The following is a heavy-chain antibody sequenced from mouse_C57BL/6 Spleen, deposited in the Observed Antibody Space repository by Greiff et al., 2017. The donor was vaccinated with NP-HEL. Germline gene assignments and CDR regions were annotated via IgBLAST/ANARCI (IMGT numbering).Heavy chain of an antibody. J-gene: IGHJ2*01. CDR2: IYPGSGNT. D-gene: IGHD4-1*01. CDR1: GYTFTDYY. Sequence: VQVVESGAELVRPGASVKLSCKASGYTFTDYYINWVKQRPGQGLEWIARIYPGSGNTYYNEKFKGKATLTAEKSSSTAYMQLSSLTSEDSAVYFCARETGSDYWGQGTTLTVSS. CDR3: ARETGSDY. V-gene: IGHV1-76*01.